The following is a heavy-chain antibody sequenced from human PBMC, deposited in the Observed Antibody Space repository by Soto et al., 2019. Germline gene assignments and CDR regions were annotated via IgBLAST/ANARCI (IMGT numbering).Heavy chain of an antibody. J-gene: IGHJ6*02. CDR1: GGSISSSSYY. Sequence: SETLSLTCTVSGGSISSSSYYWGWIRQPPGKVLEWIGSIYYSGGTYHNPSLKSRVARSVETSESQFSVNLSSVTAAYTGVYYCARHRNYDYYGMDVWGQGNTVTVS. CDR3: ARHRNYDYYGMDV. CDR2: IYYSGGT. V-gene: IGHV4-39*01.